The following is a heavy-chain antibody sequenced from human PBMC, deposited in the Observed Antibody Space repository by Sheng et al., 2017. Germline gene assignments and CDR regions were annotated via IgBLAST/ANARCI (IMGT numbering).Heavy chain of an antibody. J-gene: IGHJ3*02. CDR3: ARHHCSSTRCYVGGFDI. V-gene: IGHV1-69*13. CDR2: IIPIFGTA. Sequence: QVQLVQSGAEVKKPGSSVKVSCKASGGTFSSYAISWVRQAPGQGLEWMGGIIPIFGTANYAQKFQGRVTITADESTSTAYMELSSLRSEDTAMYYCARHHCSSTRCYVGGFDIWGQGTMVTVSS. D-gene: IGHD2-2*01. CDR1: GGTFSSYA.